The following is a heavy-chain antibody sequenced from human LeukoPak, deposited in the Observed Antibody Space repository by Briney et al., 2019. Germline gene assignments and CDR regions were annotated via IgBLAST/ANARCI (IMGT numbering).Heavy chain of an antibody. CDR3: ARDFRGVYDY. D-gene: IGHD3-16*01. V-gene: IGHV3-7*01. Sequence: GGSLRLSCAASGFTFSSYWMSWVRQAPGKGLEWVANIKQDGSEKYCVDSVKGRFTISRENAKNSLYLQMNSLRAGDTAVYYCARDFRGVYDYWGQGTLVTVSS. CDR1: GFTFSSYW. J-gene: IGHJ4*02. CDR2: IKQDGSEK.